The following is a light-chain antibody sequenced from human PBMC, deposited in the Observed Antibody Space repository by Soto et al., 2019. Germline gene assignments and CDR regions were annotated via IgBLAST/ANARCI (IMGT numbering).Light chain of an antibody. CDR3: QSYGTTLSGLYV. V-gene: IGLV1-40*01. Sequence: QSVLTQPPSVSGAPGQRVTISCTGSSSNIGAGRDVHWYRHVPGAAPKFLISDSNHRPSGVPDRFSVSKSGASAFLAITGLRAEDEGDYFCQSYGTTLSGLYVFGTGTKLTVL. J-gene: IGLJ1*01. CDR2: DSN. CDR1: SSNIGAGRD.